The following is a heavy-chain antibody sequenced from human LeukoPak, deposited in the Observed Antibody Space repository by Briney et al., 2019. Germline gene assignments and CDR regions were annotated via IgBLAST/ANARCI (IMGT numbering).Heavy chain of an antibody. V-gene: IGHV3-64*01. CDR1: GFTFSSYA. CDR3: ARGGLGTPHYMDV. Sequence: PGESLKISCAAFGFTFSSYAMHWVRQAPGKGLEYVSAISSNGGSTYYANSVKGRFTISRDNSKNTLYLQMGSLRAEDMAVYYCARGGLGTPHYMDVWGKGTTVTVSS. J-gene: IGHJ6*03. D-gene: IGHD1-1*01. CDR2: ISSNGGST.